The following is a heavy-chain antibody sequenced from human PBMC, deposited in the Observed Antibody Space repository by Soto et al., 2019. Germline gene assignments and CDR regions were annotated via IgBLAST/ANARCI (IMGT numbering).Heavy chain of an antibody. CDR2: IFSGMGNT. D-gene: IGHD3-3*01. V-gene: IGHV3-23*01. Sequence: PGRSLRLSCSASGFTINTYTMGWVRLAPGKGLEWVSTIFSGMGNTKYADSVTGRFTISRDNSKNIMYLQMNSLGVDDTAVYYCARDGGTGDDFWDYWGQGTLVTVSS. CDR3: ARDGGTGDDFWDY. CDR1: GFTINTYT. J-gene: IGHJ4*02.